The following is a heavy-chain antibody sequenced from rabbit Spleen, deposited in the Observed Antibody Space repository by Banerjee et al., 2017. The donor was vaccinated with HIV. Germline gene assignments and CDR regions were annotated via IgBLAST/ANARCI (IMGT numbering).Heavy chain of an antibody. J-gene: IGHJ2*01. CDR1: GFSFSSIYW. D-gene: IGHD1-1*01. Sequence: QQQLEESGGGLVKPGGTLTLTCTASGFSFSSIYWICWVRQAPGKGLEWIACIDSGDGDTDYANWPKGRFTISKTSSTTMTLQMTSLTAADTATYFCARNYVNAFDPWGPGTLVTVS. CDR2: IDSGDGDT. CDR3: ARNYVNAFDP. V-gene: IGHV1S45*01.